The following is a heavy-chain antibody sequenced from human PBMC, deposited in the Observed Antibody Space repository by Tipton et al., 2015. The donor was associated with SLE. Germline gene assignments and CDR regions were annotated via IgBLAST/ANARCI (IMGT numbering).Heavy chain of an antibody. J-gene: IGHJ6*02. CDR2: MNPNSGNT. V-gene: IGHV1-8*01. CDR3: ARGSVIGTVSFGLDV. D-gene: IGHD3-10*01. Sequence: QSGAEVKKPGASVKVSCKASGYTFTNYDINWVRQATGQGLEWMGWMNPNSGNTGCAQKFQGRVTMTRNTSISTAYMELRTLRYEDTAVYYCARGSVIGTVSFGLDVWGQGTTVIVSS. CDR1: GYTFTNYD.